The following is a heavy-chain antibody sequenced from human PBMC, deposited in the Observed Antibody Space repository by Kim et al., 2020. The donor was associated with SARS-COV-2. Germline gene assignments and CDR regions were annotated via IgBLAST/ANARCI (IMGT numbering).Heavy chain of an antibody. Sequence: SETLSLTCTVSGGSISSSSYYWGWIRQPPGKGLEWIGSIYYSGSTYYNPSLKSRVTISVYTSKNQFSLKLSSVTAADTAVYYCARHRGRSGGSGWPPLDAFDIWGQGTMVTVSS. V-gene: IGHV4-39*01. D-gene: IGHD6-19*01. CDR2: IYYSGST. CDR1: GGSISSSSYY. CDR3: ARHRGRSGGSGWPPLDAFDI. J-gene: IGHJ3*02.